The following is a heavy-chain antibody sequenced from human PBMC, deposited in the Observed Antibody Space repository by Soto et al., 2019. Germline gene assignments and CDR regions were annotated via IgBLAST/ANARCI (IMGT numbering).Heavy chain of an antibody. CDR1: GLSVSSND. CDR2: IYSADNT. CDR3: ARGSLY. Sequence: GGSLRLSCSASGLSVSSNDMSWVRQAPGKGLECVSIIYSADNTFYLDSVKGRFIISRDNSKNTVYLQMNSLRADDTAVYYCARGSLYWGQGTLVTVSS. J-gene: IGHJ4*01. V-gene: IGHV3-66*01.